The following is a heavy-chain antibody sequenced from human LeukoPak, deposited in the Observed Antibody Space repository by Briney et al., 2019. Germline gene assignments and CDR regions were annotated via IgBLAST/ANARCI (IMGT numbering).Heavy chain of an antibody. Sequence: GGSLRLSCATSGFTFSSYEMNWVRQAPGKGLEWVSYISSSGSTIYYADSVKGRFTISRDNAKNSLYLQMNSLKAEDTAVYYCARVSYSSSYYFDYWGQGALVTVSS. J-gene: IGHJ4*02. D-gene: IGHD6-6*01. CDR3: ARVSYSSSYYFDY. CDR2: ISSSGSTI. CDR1: GFTFSSYE. V-gene: IGHV3-48*03.